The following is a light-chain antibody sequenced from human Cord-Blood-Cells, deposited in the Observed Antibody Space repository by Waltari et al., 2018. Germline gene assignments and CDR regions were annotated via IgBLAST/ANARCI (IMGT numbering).Light chain of an antibody. CDR2: YVS. V-gene: IGLV2-11*01. Sequence: QSALTQPRPVSGSPGPSVTIARTGTSRDRGGYNYVSWYQQHPGKDPKLKLYYVSKRPSGVPERFSGSKSGNTAPLTISGLQAEDEADYFCCAYAGSYTLFGGGTKLTVL. CDR3: CAYAGSYTL. CDR1: SRDRGGYNY. J-gene: IGLJ2*01.